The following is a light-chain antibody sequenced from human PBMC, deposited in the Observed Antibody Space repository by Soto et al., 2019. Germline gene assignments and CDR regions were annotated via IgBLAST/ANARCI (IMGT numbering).Light chain of an antibody. CDR1: QSVSSSY. Sequence: EIVLTQSPGTLSLSPGERATLSCRASQSVSSSYLAWYQQKPAQAPRLLIYGASNRATGIPDRFSGSGSGTDFTLTISRLEPEDFAVYYCQQYGGSPPYTFGHGTKLEIK. CDR3: QQYGGSPPYT. CDR2: GAS. J-gene: IGKJ2*01. V-gene: IGKV3-20*01.